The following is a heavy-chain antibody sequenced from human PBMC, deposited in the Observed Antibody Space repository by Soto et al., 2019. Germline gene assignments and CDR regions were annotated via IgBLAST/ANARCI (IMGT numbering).Heavy chain of an antibody. CDR2: IYYSGST. CDR1: GGSISSGGYY. D-gene: IGHD3-3*01. Sequence: SETLSLTCTVSGGSISSGGYYWSWIRQHPGKGLEWIGYIYYSGSTNYNPSLKSRITISVDTSKNQFYLKLSSVTAADTVVYYCAREARFWSGYSRNWFDPWGQGTLVTVSS. J-gene: IGHJ5*02. V-gene: IGHV4-31*03. CDR3: AREARFWSGYSRNWFDP.